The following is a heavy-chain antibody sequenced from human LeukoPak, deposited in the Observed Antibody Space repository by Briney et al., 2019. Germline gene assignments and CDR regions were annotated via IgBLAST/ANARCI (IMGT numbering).Heavy chain of an antibody. CDR1: GYTLTELS. CDR2: FDPEDGET. Sequence: GASVKVSCKVSGYTLTELSMHWVRQAPGKGLEWMGGFDPEDGETIYAQKFQGRVTMTEDTSTDTAYMELSSLRSEDTAVYYCATGIPGYSSSWFDFDYWGQGTLVTVSS. D-gene: IGHD6-13*01. J-gene: IGHJ4*02. CDR3: ATGIPGYSSSWFDFDY. V-gene: IGHV1-24*01.